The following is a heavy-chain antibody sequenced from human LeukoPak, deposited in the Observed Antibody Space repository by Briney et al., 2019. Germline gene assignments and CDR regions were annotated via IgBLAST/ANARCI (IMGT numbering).Heavy chain of an antibody. V-gene: IGHV1-46*01. D-gene: IGHD3-10*01. CDR2: IIPSDGST. CDR3: ARGKVVTMVRGVIITHFDY. J-gene: IGHJ4*02. CDR1: GYSFTRYF. Sequence: ASVKVSCKASGYSFTRYFIHWVRQAPGQGLEWMGIIIPSDGSTSYAQKFQGRVTMTRDTSTSTVYMELSSLRSEDTAVYYCARGKVVTMVRGVIITHFDYWGQGTLVTVSS.